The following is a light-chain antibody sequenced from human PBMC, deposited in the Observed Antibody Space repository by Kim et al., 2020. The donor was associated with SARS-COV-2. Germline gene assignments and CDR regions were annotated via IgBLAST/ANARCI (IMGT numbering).Light chain of an antibody. CDR1: SGRIASNY. J-gene: IGLJ3*02. V-gene: IGLV6-57*02. Sequence: KTVTISCTGSSGRIASNYVQWYQQRPGSAPTTVIYEDNQRPSGVPDRFSGSIDSSSNSASLTISGLKTEDEADYYCQSYDSSNPWVFGGGTKRTV. CDR3: QSYDSSNPWV. CDR2: EDN.